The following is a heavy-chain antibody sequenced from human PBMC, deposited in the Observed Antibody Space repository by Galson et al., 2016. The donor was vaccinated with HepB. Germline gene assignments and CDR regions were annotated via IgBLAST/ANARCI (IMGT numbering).Heavy chain of an antibody. CDR2: ISGSGSST. Sequence: SLRLSCAASGFTFSSYAMSWVRQAPGKGLEWVSAISGSGSSTYYADSVKGRFTISRDNSWNTLYLQMDSLRAEDTALYCCAKDLGSGDFVLMLYGKGSWGQGTLVTVSS. D-gene: IGHD2-8*01. V-gene: IGHV3-23*01. CDR3: AKDLGSGDFVLMLYGKGS. CDR1: GFTFSSYA. J-gene: IGHJ4*02.